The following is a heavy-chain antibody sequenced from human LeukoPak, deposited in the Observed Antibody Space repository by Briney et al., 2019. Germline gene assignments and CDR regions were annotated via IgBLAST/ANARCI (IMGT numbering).Heavy chain of an antibody. CDR3: ARELKVVVVAATTTARWFDP. CDR2: INHSGST. D-gene: IGHD2-15*01. CDR1: GGSISSYY. Sequence: PSETLSLTCTVSGGSISSYYWSWIRQPPGKELEWIGEINHSGSTNYNPSLKSRVTISVDTSKNQFSLKLSSVTAADTAVYYCARELKVVVVAATTTARWFDPWGQGTLVTVSS. J-gene: IGHJ5*02. V-gene: IGHV4-34*01.